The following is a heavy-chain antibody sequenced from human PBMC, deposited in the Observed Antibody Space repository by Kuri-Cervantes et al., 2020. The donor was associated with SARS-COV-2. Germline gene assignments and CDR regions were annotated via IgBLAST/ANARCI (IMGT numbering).Heavy chain of an antibody. J-gene: IGHJ1*01. D-gene: IGHD6-6*01. CDR1: GFTFSSYW. V-gene: IGHV3-7*01. CDR3: ERPSWRAAPSHFQH. Sequence: SQKIFCAASGFTFSSYWMSWVRQAPGRGREWVANIKQDGSEKYYVDSVKGRFTISRDNAKNSLYLQMNSLRAEDTAVYYCERPSWRAAPSHFQHCGKGTLVTVSS. CDR2: IKQDGSEK.